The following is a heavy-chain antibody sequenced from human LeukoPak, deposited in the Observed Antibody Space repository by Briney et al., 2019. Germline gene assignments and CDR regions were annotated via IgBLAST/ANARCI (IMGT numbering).Heavy chain of an antibody. CDR2: IKVDGSEK. CDR3: ARKTGMTGEAFDY. D-gene: IGHD1-1*01. J-gene: IGHJ4*02. CDR1: GFTFSNYW. V-gene: IGHV3-7*03. Sequence: PGGSLRLSCAASGFTFSNYWMSWVRQAPGKGLECVANIKVDGSEKYYLDSVKGRFTISRDNAKNSVYLQVNSLRTEDTAVYYCARKTGMTGEAFDYWGQGTLVTVSS.